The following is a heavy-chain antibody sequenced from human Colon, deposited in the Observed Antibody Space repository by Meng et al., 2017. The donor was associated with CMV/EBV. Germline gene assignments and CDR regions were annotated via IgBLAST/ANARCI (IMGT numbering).Heavy chain of an antibody. CDR1: GPMFSKYG. D-gene: IGHD3-10*01. V-gene: IGHV3-30*03. J-gene: IGHJ6*02. CDR3: ARPRGTYYYGSGIDV. Sequence: GESLKISCSASGPMFSKYGMHWVRQATGKGLEWVALMSYDESKIYYADSVQGRFTISRDISESTFYLEMNNLTPEDTAVYYCARPRGTYYYGSGIDVWGQGTTVTVSS. CDR2: MSYDESKI.